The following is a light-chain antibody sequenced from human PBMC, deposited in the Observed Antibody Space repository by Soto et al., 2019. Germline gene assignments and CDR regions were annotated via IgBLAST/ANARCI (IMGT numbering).Light chain of an antibody. J-gene: IGKJ2*03. CDR2: AAS. CDR1: QDFNNR. CDR3: QQANRFPYS. Sequence: DIQMSQSPSSVSASVGDRVTITCRASQDFNNRLAWYQQTPGKAPKLLIYAASSLQPGVPSRFSGSGSGTXXXXXXXXXXXXXFATYYCQQANRFPYSFGQXXKLEMK. V-gene: IGKV1-12*01.